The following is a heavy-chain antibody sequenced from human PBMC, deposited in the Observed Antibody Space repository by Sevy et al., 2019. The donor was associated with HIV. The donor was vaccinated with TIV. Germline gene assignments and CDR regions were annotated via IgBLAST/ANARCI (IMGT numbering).Heavy chain of an antibody. V-gene: IGHV3-64*01. Sequence: GGSLRLSCAASEFTFSSYAMHWVRQAPGKGLEYVSAISSNGGSTYYANSVKGRFTISRDNSKNTLYLQMGSLRAEDMAVYYCARGSRYYYDSSGSLYNWFDPWGQGTLVTVSS. CDR2: ISSNGGST. D-gene: IGHD3-22*01. CDR1: EFTFSSYA. J-gene: IGHJ5*02. CDR3: ARGSRYYYDSSGSLYNWFDP.